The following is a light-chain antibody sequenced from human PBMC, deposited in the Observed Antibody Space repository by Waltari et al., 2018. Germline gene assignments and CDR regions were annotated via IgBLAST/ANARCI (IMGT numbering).Light chain of an antibody. J-gene: IGKJ1*01. V-gene: IGKV3-15*01. CDR3: QQYNDLPRT. Sequence: EIVMTQSPGTLSMSPGERATLSCRASQRINTNLAWYQQKPGQSPRLVIYAASTRATGLPARFSGSGSGTEFTLTISSLQSEDVAVYYCQQYNDLPRTFGQGTKVEIK. CDR2: AAS. CDR1: QRINTN.